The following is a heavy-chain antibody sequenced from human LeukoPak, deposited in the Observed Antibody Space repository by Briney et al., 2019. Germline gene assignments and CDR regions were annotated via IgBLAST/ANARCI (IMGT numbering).Heavy chain of an antibody. V-gene: IGHV1-18*01. J-gene: IGHJ3*02. CDR3: ARETGPREDIVVVPDDDAFDI. CDR2: ISAYNGNT. D-gene: IGHD2-2*01. Sequence: GASVKVSCKASGYTFTSYGISWVRQAPGQGLEWMGWISAYNGNTNYAQKLQGRVTMTTDTSTSTAYMELRSLRSDDTAVYYRARETGPREDIVVVPDDDAFDIWGQGTMVTVSS. CDR1: GYTFTSYG.